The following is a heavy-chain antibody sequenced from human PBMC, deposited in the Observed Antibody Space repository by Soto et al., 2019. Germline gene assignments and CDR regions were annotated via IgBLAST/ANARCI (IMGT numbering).Heavy chain of an antibody. V-gene: IGHV4-59*12. Sequence: QVQLQESGPGLVKPPETLSLTCTVSGGSISNFYWSWIRQPPGKGLEWIGYVDYSGTANYNPSLKGRVSMSVDTSKNQLSLKVTSVTAADTAMYYCARADTAMTTPFDYWGQGTLVTVSS. CDR3: ARADTAMTTPFDY. D-gene: IGHD5-18*01. CDR1: GGSISNFY. CDR2: VDYSGTA. J-gene: IGHJ4*02.